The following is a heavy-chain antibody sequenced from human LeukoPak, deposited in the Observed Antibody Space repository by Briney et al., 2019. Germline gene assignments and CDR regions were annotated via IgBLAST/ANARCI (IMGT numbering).Heavy chain of an antibody. CDR1: GGSISSYY. Sequence: SETLSLTCTVSGGSISSYYWSWIRQPPGKGLEWIGYIYYSGSTNYNPSLKSRVTISVDTSKNQFSLKLSSVTAADTAVDYCARGYYGSGSYIVGSWGFDPWGQGTLVTVSS. V-gene: IGHV4-59*01. D-gene: IGHD3-10*01. CDR2: IYYSGST. CDR3: ARGYYGSGSYIVGSWGFDP. J-gene: IGHJ5*02.